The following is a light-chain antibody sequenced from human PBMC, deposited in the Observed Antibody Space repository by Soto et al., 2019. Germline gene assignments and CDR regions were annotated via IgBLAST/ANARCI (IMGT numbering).Light chain of an antibody. CDR3: QQYNSYSWT. J-gene: IGKJ1*01. Sequence: IQMTQSPSTLSASVGDRITITCRASQSISSWLAWYQQKPGKAPKLLIYKGSRLGSGDPSRFSGSGSGTEFTLTISSLQADDFATYYCQQYNSYSWTFGQGTKVEIK. V-gene: IGKV1-5*03. CDR2: KGS. CDR1: QSISSW.